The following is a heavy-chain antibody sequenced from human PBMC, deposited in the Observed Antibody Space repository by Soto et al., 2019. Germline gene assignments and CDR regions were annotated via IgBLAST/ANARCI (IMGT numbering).Heavy chain of an antibody. CDR2: ISAYNGNT. CDR1: GYTFTSYG. J-gene: IGHJ6*03. D-gene: IGHD3-3*01. CDR3: ARVDFWIGYSHEDYYYMDV. V-gene: IGHV1-18*01. Sequence: ASVKVSCKASGYTFTSYGISWVRQAPGQGLEWMGWISAYNGNTNYAQKLQGRVTMTTDTSTSTAYMELRSLRSDDTAVYYCARVDFWIGYSHEDYYYMDVWGKGTTVTVSS.